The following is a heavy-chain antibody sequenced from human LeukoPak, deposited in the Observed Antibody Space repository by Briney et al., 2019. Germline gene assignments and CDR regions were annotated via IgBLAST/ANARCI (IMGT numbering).Heavy chain of an antibody. D-gene: IGHD3-3*01. J-gene: IGHJ3*02. V-gene: IGHV4-28*06. CDR3: ARNLRGEYDFWSGYFSVDAFDI. CDR1: GYSISSSNW. CDR2: IYYSGST. Sequence: MASDTLSLTCAVSGYSISSSNWWGWIRQPPGKGLEWIGYIYYSGSTNYNPSLKSRVTMSVDTSKNQFSLKLSSVTALDTAVYYCARNLRGEYDFWSGYFSVDAFDIWGQGTMVTVSS.